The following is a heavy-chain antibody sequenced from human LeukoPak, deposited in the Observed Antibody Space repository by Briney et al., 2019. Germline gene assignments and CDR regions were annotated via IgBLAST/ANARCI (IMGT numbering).Heavy chain of an antibody. CDR2: INHSGST. J-gene: IGHJ4*02. CDR3: ARVRSSGCIDY. CDR1: GGSFSGYY. V-gene: IGHV4-34*01. D-gene: IGHD6-19*01. Sequence: PSETLSLTCAVYGGSFSGYYWSWIRQPPGKGLEWIGEINHSGSTNYNPSLKSRVTISVDMSKNQFSLKLSSVTAADTAVYYCARVRSSGCIDYWGQGTLVTVSS.